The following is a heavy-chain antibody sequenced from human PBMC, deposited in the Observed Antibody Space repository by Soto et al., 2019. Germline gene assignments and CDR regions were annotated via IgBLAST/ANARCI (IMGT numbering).Heavy chain of an antibody. CDR2: ISGSGGST. D-gene: IGHD3-16*02. CDR3: AKASVLRLGELSSLDY. CDR1: GFTFSSYA. J-gene: IGHJ4*02. V-gene: IGHV3-23*01. Sequence: GGSLRLSCAASGFTFSSYAMSWVRQAPGKGLEWVSAISGSGGSTYYADSVKGRFTISRDNSKNTLYLQMNSLRAEDTAVYYCAKASVLRLGELSSLDYWGQGTLVTVSS.